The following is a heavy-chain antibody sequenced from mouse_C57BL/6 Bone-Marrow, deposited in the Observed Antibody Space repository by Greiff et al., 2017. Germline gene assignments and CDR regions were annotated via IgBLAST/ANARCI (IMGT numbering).Heavy chain of an antibody. V-gene: IGHV1-5*01. Sequence: VQLKQSGTVLARPGASVKMSCKTSGYTFTSYWMHWVKQRPGQGLEWIGAIYPGNSDTSYNQKFKGKAKLTAVTSASTASMELSSLTNEDAAVYYCTRFHYYGSSYPYYFDYWGQGTTLTVSS. CDR1: GYTFTSYW. J-gene: IGHJ2*01. CDR2: IYPGNSDT. D-gene: IGHD1-1*01. CDR3: TRFHYYGSSYPYYFDY.